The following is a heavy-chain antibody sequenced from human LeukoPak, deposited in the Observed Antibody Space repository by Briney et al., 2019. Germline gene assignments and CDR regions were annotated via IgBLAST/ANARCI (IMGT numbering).Heavy chain of an antibody. D-gene: IGHD5-18*01. J-gene: IGHJ6*02. CDR3: ARQVGYSYGYYYYGMDV. CDR2: INHSGST. Sequence: SETLSLTCAVYGGSFSGYYWSWIRQPPGKGLEWIGEINHSGSTNYNPSLKSRVTISVDTSKNQFSLKLSSVTAADTAVHYCARQVGYSYGYYYYGMDVWGQGTTVTVSS. CDR1: GGSFSGYY. V-gene: IGHV4-34*01.